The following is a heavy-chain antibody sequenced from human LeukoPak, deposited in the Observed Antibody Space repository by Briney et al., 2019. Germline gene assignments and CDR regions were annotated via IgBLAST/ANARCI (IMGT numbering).Heavy chain of an antibody. CDR1: GFTFSDYY. D-gene: IGHD3-10*01. V-gene: IGHV3-30*03. CDR2: ITYDGYYK. Sequence: GRSLRLSCAASGFTFSDYYMSWVRQAPGKGLEWVALITYDGYYKYYSDSVKGRFTISSDNSKNTLYLQMNSLRAEDTAVYYCARDQGITMVRGVQYSFDYWGQGTLVTVSS. J-gene: IGHJ4*02. CDR3: ARDQGITMVRGVQYSFDY.